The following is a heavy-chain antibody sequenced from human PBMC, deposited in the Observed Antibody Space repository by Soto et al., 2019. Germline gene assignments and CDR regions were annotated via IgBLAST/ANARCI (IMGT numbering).Heavy chain of an antibody. J-gene: IGHJ5*02. Sequence: QVQLQQWGAGLVKPSETLSLTCGVYGGSFSDYYWSWIRQPPGKGLEWIGEITHSGNTNYNPSLTSRVTVSVDTSKNQFSLKLSSVTAADTAVYYCARSGAVIVASRLRPALYNGFDPWGQGTLVTVSS. CDR1: GGSFSDYY. CDR3: ARSGAVIVASRLRPALYNGFDP. CDR2: ITHSGNT. D-gene: IGHD3-22*01. V-gene: IGHV4-34*02.